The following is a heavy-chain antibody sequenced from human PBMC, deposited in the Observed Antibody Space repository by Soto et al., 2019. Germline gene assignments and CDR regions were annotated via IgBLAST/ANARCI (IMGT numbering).Heavy chain of an antibody. CDR2: INHSGST. CDR3: ARGAVITRGIAVAARRHWFDP. D-gene: IGHD6-19*01. CDR1: GGSFSGYY. J-gene: IGHJ5*02. V-gene: IGHV4-34*01. Sequence: SETLSLTCAVYGGSFSGYYWSWIRQPPGKGLEWIGEINHSGSTNYNPSLKSRVTISVDTSKNQFSLKLSSVTAADTAVYYCARGAVITRGIAVAARRHWFDPWGQGTLVTVSS.